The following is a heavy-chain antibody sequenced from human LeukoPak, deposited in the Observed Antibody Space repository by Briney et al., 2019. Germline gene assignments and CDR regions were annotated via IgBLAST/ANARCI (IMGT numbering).Heavy chain of an antibody. CDR1: GGSISSSNW. Sequence: SETLSLTCAVSGGSISSSNWWSWVRQPPGKGLEWIGEIYHSGSTNYNPSLKSRVTISVDTSKNQFSLKLSSVTAADTAVYYCARDLKGSGGWFDPWGQGTLVTVSS. CDR2: IYHSGST. V-gene: IGHV4-4*02. D-gene: IGHD3-10*01. CDR3: ARDLKGSGGWFDP. J-gene: IGHJ5*02.